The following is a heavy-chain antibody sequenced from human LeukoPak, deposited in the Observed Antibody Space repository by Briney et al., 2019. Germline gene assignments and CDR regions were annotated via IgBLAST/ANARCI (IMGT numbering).Heavy chain of an antibody. CDR3: ARGRDGRYFDY. J-gene: IGHJ4*02. D-gene: IGHD5-24*01. Sequence: GGSLRLSCAASGFTFSSYSMNWVRQAPGKGLEWVSSISSSSSYIYYADSVKGRFTTSRDNAKNSLYLQMNSLRAEDTAVYYCARGRDGRYFDYWGQGTLVTVSS. V-gene: IGHV3-21*01. CDR2: ISSSSSYI. CDR1: GFTFSSYS.